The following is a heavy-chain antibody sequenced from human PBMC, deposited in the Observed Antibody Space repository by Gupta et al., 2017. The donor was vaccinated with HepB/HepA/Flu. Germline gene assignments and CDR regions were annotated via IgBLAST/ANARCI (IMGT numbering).Heavy chain of an antibody. CDR2: ITGNGDTT. D-gene: IGHD1-26*01. CDR3: ARGGGSYLGYYFDY. Sequence: EVQLVESGGGLVQPGGSLRLSCAASGFSFSNYAVHWVRQAPGKGLEYVSGITGNGDTTYYANSVKGRFTISRDNSKNTLYLQMGRLRPDDMAVYYCARGGGSYLGYYFDYWGQGTLVTVSS. CDR1: GFSFSNYA. V-gene: IGHV3-64*01. J-gene: IGHJ4*02.